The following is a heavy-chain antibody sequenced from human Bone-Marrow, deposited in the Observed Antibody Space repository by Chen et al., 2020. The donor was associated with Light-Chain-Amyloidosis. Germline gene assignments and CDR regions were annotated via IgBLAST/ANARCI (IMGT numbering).Heavy chain of an antibody. CDR3: ARRRDGYNFDY. CDR1: GYTFPNYW. CDR2: IYPDNSDA. D-gene: IGHD5-12*01. J-gene: IGHJ4*02. Sequence: EVQLEQSGPEVKKPGESLKISCKGSGYTFPNYWIGWVRQMPGKGLEWMGVIYPDNSDARYSPSFDGQVTISAEESITTAYLQWRSLKASDTAMYYCARRRDGYNFDYWGQGTLVTVSS. V-gene: IGHV5-51*01.